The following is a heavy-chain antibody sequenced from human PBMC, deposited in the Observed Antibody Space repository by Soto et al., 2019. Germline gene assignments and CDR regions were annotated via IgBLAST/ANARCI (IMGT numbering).Heavy chain of an antibody. CDR2: MNPNGGNT. Sequence: ASVKVSCKASGYTFTSYDINWVRQATGQGLEWMGWMNPNGGNTGYAQKFQGRVTMTRNTSISTAYMELSSLRSEDTAVYYCARASGSGSYYRNYYYYGMDVWGQGTTVTVSS. D-gene: IGHD3-10*01. CDR1: GYTFTSYD. CDR3: ARASGSGSYYRNYYYYGMDV. V-gene: IGHV1-8*01. J-gene: IGHJ6*02.